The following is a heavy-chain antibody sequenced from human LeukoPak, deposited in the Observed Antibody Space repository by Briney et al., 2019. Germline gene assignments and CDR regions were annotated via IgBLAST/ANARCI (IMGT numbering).Heavy chain of an antibody. CDR2: ISSSSSYI. D-gene: IGHD3-3*01. J-gene: IGHJ5*02. CDR3: ARTDYDFWSGRFDP. CDR1: GFTFSSYS. Sequence: PGGSLRLSCAASGFTFSSYSMNWVRQAPGKGLEWVSSISSSSSYIYYADSVKGRFTISRDNAKNSLYLQMNSLRAEDTAVYHCARTDYDFWSGRFDPWGQGTLVTVSS. V-gene: IGHV3-21*01.